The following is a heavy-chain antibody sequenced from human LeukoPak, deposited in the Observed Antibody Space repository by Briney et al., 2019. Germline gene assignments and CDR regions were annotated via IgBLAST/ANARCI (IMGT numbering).Heavy chain of an antibody. CDR2: IYPGDSDT. V-gene: IGHV5-51*01. Sequence: GESLKISCKGSGYSFTSYWIGWVRQIPGKGLEWMGIIYPGDSDTRYSPSFQGQVTISADKSISTAYLQWSSLKASDTAMYYCARAGYSTTNWFDPWGQGTLVTVSS. CDR1: GYSFTSYW. J-gene: IGHJ5*02. D-gene: IGHD6-13*01. CDR3: ARAGYSTTNWFDP.